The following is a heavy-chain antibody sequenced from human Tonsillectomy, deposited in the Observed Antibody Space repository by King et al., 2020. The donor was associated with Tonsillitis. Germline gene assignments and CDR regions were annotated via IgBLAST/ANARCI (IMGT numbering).Heavy chain of an antibody. CDR1: GGSISSGSYY. Sequence: VQLQESGPGLVKPSQTLSLTCTVSGGSISSGSYYWSWIRQPAGRGLEWIGRIYTSGSTNYNPSLKSRVSISVDTSKNQFSLKLSSVTAADTAVYYCARDLLTHIDSWGQGTLVTVSS. CDR3: ARDLLTHIDS. V-gene: IGHV4-61*02. D-gene: IGHD3-9*01. CDR2: IYTSGST. J-gene: IGHJ4*02.